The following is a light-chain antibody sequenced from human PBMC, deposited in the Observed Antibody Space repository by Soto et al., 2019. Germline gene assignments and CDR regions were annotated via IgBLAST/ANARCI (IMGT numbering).Light chain of an antibody. CDR1: QVIGSS. Sequence: DIQMTQSPSSVSASVGDRVTITCRASQVIGSSLAWYQQKPGKAPNLLIYAAASLQSGVATRFIATFSGTEFTLNINNLQPADVATYFCQQGNSFPLTFGPGTRVDIK. V-gene: IGKV1-12*01. CDR3: QQGNSFPLT. J-gene: IGKJ3*01. CDR2: AAA.